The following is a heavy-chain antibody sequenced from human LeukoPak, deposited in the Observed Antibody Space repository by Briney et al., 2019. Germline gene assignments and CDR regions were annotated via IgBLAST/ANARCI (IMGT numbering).Heavy chain of an antibody. CDR3: ARENQFSTGWTPPGY. V-gene: IGHV3-11*01. CDR1: GFSVSDYY. Sequence: GGSLRLSCAASGFSVSDYYMTWIRQAPGKGLEWVSYIGSSSSGAPIYYPDSVRGRFTISRDTAKNSLYLQMNSLTAEDMAIYYCARENQFSTGWTPPGYWGQGTLVTVSS. CDR2: IGSSSSGAPI. J-gene: IGHJ4*02. D-gene: IGHD6-19*01.